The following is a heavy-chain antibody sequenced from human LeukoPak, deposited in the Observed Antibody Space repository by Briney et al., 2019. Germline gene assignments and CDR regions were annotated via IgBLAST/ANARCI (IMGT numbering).Heavy chain of an antibody. CDR1: GGSFSGYY. Sequence: MPSETLSLTCAVYGGSFSGYYWSWIRQPPGKGLEWIGEINHSGSTNYNPSLKSRVTISVDTSKNQFSLKLSSVTAADTAVYYCARRLITMIVVVTPYSWFDPWGQGTLVTVSS. V-gene: IGHV4-34*01. CDR2: INHSGST. J-gene: IGHJ5*02. CDR3: ARRLITMIVVVTPYSWFDP. D-gene: IGHD3-22*01.